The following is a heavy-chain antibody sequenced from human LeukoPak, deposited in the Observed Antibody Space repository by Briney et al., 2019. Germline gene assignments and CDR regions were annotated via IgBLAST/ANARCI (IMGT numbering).Heavy chain of an antibody. Sequence: PSETLSLTCAVYGGSFSGYYWSWIRQPPGKGLEWIGYIYYSGSTNYNPSLKSRVTISVDTSKNQFSLKLSSVTAADTAVYYCARGGYKNWFDPWGQGTLVTVSS. CDR1: GGSFSGYY. V-gene: IGHV4-59*01. CDR2: IYYSGST. CDR3: ARGGYKNWFDP. D-gene: IGHD5-18*01. J-gene: IGHJ5*02.